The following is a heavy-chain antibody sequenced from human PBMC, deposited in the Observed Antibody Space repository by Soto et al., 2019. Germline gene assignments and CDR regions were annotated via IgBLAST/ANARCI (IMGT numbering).Heavy chain of an antibody. CDR1: GFTFKNYA. CDR3: AKMVSYDSSGLNWFDS. V-gene: IGHV3-23*01. D-gene: IGHD3-22*01. J-gene: IGHJ5*01. Sequence: GGSLRLSCTASGFTFKNYAMTWVRQAPGKGLEWVSTLNGGGGTADYADSVKGRFAISRDNSKNTLSLEMNSLSAEDTAIYYCAKMVSYDSSGLNWFDSWGQGILVTVSS. CDR2: LNGGGGTA.